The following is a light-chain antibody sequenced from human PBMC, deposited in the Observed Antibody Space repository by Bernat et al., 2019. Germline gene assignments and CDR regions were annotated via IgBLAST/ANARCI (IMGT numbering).Light chain of an antibody. CDR1: SYNIGAGYD. CDR3: QSSDSSLSDSRV. V-gene: IGLV1-40*01. CDR2: RDS. J-gene: IGLJ3*02. Sequence: QSVLTQSPSVSGAPGQRVTISCTGSSYNIGAGYDVHWYQQFPGRAPKLLILRDSIRPSGVPDRFTGAKSGSSASLAITGLQAEDEADYYCQSSDSSLSDSRVFGGGTKLTVL.